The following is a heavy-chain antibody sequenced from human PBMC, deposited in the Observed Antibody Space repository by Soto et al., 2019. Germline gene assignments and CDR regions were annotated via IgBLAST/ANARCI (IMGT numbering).Heavy chain of an antibody. CDR3: ARGAAICSGGSCYSPVIDY. D-gene: IGHD2-15*01. V-gene: IGHV3-33*01. CDR1: GFTFSSYG. Sequence: QVQLVESGGGVVQPGRSLRLSCAASGFTFSSYGMHWVRQAPGKGLEWVAVIWYDGSNKYYADSVKGRFTISRDNSKNTLYLQMNGLRAEDTAVYYCARGAAICSGGSCYSPVIDYWGQGTLVTVSS. CDR2: IWYDGSNK. J-gene: IGHJ4*02.